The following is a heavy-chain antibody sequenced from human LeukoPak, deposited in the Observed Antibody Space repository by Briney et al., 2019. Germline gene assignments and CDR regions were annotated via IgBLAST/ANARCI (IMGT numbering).Heavy chain of an antibody. CDR3: ARDKIVGATNFDY. V-gene: IGHV3-7*01. CDR1: GFTFSSYW. CDR2: IKQDGSEK. D-gene: IGHD1-26*01. Sequence: ESLRLSCAASGFTFSSYWMSWVRQAPGKGLEWEANIKQDGSEKYYVDSVKGRFTIFRDNAKNSLYLQMNSLRAEDTAVYYCARDKIVGATNFDYWGQGTLVTVSS. J-gene: IGHJ4*02.